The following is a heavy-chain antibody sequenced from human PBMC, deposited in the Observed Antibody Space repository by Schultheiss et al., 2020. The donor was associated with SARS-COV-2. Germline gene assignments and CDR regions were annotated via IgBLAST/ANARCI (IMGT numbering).Heavy chain of an antibody. CDR1: GFTFSSYG. CDR3: ARVSRELSSRGYFDY. CDR2: ISYDGSNK. J-gene: IGHJ4*02. V-gene: IGHV3-30*03. D-gene: IGHD3-16*02. Sequence: GGSLRLSCAASGFTFSSYGMHWVRQAPGKGLEWVAVISYDGSNKHYADSVKGRFTISRDNAKNSLYLQMNSLRSEDTAVYYCARVSRELSSRGYFDYWGQGTLVTVSS.